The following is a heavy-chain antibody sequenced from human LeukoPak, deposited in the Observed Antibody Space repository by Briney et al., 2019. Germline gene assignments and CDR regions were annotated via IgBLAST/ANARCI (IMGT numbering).Heavy chain of an antibody. V-gene: IGHV1-18*01. CDR1: GYTFTSYG. Sequence: ASVKVSCKASGYTFTSYGISWVRQAPGQGLEWMGWISAYNGNTNYAQKLQGRVTMTTDTSTSTAYMELRSLRSDDTAVYYCARGVVVPAAIAFSWFDPWGQGTLVTVSS. CDR3: ARGVVVPAAIAFSWFDP. D-gene: IGHD2-2*01. J-gene: IGHJ5*02. CDR2: ISAYNGNT.